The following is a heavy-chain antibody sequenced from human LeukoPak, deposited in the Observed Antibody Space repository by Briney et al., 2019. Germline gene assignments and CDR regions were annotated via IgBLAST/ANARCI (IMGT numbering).Heavy chain of an antibody. J-gene: IGHJ4*02. Sequence: GGSLRLSCAASGFPFSRYWMTWVRQAPGKGLESVANIKYDGSEKFYVGSVRGRFTISRDNTNNSLHLQMNSLRAEDTAIYYCVKDPTYDSGSPLGYGGQGTLVAVSS. D-gene: IGHD3-10*01. CDR2: IKYDGSEK. CDR3: VKDPTYDSGSPLGY. CDR1: GFPFSRYW. V-gene: IGHV3-7*01.